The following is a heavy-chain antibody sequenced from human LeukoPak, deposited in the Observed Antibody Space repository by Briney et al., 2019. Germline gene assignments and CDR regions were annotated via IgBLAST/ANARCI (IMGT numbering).Heavy chain of an antibody. J-gene: IGHJ4*02. CDR2: INPNSGGT. CDR1: GYTFTGYY. V-gene: IGHV1-2*06. Sequence: GASVKVSCKASGYTFTGYYMHWVLQAPGQGLEWMGRINPNSGGTNYAQKFQGRVTMTRDTSISTAYMELSRLRSVDTAVYYCARDQMITFGGVIVAFDHWGQGTLVTVSS. D-gene: IGHD3-16*02. CDR3: ARDQMITFGGVIVAFDH.